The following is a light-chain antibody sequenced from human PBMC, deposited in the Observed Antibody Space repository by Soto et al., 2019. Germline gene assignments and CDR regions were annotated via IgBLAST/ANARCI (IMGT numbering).Light chain of an antibody. CDR3: QQFKTYPWT. CDR1: QSIGRW. V-gene: IGKV1-5*01. Sequence: DIQMTQSPSTLSASVGDRVTISCRASQSIGRWLAWYLQKPGKGPKLLISDASDLQTGVPSRFSGSGSGTEFTLTISSLQLDDFVTYYCQQFKTYPWTFGQGTKVEVK. J-gene: IGKJ1*01. CDR2: DAS.